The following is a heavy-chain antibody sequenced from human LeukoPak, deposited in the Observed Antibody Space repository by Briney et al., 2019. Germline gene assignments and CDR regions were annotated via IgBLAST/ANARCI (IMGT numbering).Heavy chain of an antibody. CDR1: GGFISSYY. J-gene: IGHJ4*02. CDR3: ARGVYIAAAQYAY. D-gene: IGHD6-13*01. V-gene: IGHV4-59*01. Sequence: SETLSLTCTVSGGFISSYYWSWIRQPPGKGLEWIGYIYYSETTIYNPSLKSRVTISVDTSKNQFSLKLSSVTAADTAVYYCARGVYIAAAQYAYWGQGTLVTVSS. CDR2: IYYSETT.